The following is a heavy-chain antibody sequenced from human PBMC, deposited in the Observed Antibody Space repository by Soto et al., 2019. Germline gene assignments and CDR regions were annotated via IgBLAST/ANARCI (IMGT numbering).Heavy chain of an antibody. J-gene: IGHJ5*02. CDR3: TRYSCYEGLRFDP. V-gene: IGHV4-30-4*01. CDR2: IYYSGST. CDR1: GGSISSGDYY. D-gene: IGHD5-12*01. Sequence: QVQLQESGPGLVKPSQTLSLTCTVSGGSISSGDYYWSWIRQPPGKGLEWSGYIYYSGSTYYNPSHKSRVTISVDPSKNQFSLKLSSVTAAVTAVYYCTRYSCYEGLRFDPWCQGTLVTVSS.